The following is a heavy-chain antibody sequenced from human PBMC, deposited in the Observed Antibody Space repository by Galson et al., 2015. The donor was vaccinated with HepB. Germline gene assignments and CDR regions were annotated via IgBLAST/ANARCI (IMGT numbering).Heavy chain of an antibody. J-gene: IGHJ4*02. CDR3: AKDHEAEQLLAPNLDS. CDR1: GFTFSSYG. V-gene: IGHV3-30*18. CDR2: ISNDGNYK. Sequence: SLRLSCAASGFTFSSYGMHWVRQAPGKGLEWVALISNDGNYKYYADSVKGRFTISRDNSKNRLYLQMNSLRRGDTAVYYCAKDHEAEQLLAPNLDSWGQGTLVTVSS. D-gene: IGHD6-13*01.